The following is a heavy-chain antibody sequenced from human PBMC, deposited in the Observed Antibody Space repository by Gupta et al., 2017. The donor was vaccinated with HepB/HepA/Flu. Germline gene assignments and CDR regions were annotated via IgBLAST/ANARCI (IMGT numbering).Heavy chain of an antibody. CDR3: TRDLINRRVGATIDY. CDR1: GFTFGDYA. D-gene: IGHD1-26*01. J-gene: IGHJ4*02. V-gene: IGHV3-49*05. Sequence: EVQLVESGGGLVTPGRSLRLSCTASGFTFGDYAMSWFRQAPGKGLEWVGFIRSKAYCGTTEYAASVKGRFTISRDDSKSIAYLQMNCLKTEDTAVYYCTRDLINRRVGATIDYWGQGTLVTVSS. CDR2: IRSKAYCGTT.